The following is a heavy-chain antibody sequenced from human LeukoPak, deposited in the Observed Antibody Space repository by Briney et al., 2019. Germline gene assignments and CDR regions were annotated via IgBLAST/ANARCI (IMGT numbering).Heavy chain of an antibody. CDR1: GFTFSSYE. V-gene: IGHV3-48*03. CDR2: ISSSGSTI. CDR3: ARGRHYFGSGTFNYFDP. Sequence: GGSLRLSCAASGFTFSSYEMNWVRQAPGKGLEWLSYISSSGSTIYYADSVKGRFTISRDNAKDSLYLQMNSLRAEDTAVYYCARGRHYFGSGTFNYFDPWARESWSPSPQ. J-gene: IGHJ5*02. D-gene: IGHD3-10*01.